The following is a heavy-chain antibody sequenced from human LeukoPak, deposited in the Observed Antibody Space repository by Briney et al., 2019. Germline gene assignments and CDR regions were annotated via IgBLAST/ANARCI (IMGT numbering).Heavy chain of an antibody. J-gene: IGHJ4*02. CDR3: ARGHGIAAAGGDY. CDR2: INHSGST. CDR1: GGSLSGYY. Sequence: SETLSLTCAVYGGSLSGYYWSWIRQPPGKGLEWIGEINHSGSTNYNPSLKSRVTISVDTSKNQFSLKLSSVTAADTAVYYCARGHGIAAAGGDYWGQGTLVTVSS. D-gene: IGHD6-13*01. V-gene: IGHV4-34*01.